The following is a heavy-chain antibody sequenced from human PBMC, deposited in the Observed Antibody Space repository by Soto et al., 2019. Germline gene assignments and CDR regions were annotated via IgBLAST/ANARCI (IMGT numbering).Heavy chain of an antibody. J-gene: IGHJ5*01. CDR3: ARATYSGSYWGRRAPWFDS. D-gene: IGHD1-26*01. V-gene: IGHV3-53*01. CDR1: GFIVSGNY. CDR2: IYRGGST. Sequence: EVQVVESGGGLMQPGGSLRLSCAASGFIVSGNYMSWVRQAPGKGLEWVSVIYRGGSTYYAASVQGRFTISRDEFKNTLYLQLDSLSADDTAVYYCARATYSGSYWGRRAPWFDSWGQGTLVTVSS.